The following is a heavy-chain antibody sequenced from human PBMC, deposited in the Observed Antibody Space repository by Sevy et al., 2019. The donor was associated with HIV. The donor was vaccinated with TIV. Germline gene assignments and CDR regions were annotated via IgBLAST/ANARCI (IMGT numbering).Heavy chain of an antibody. CDR1: GFTFSNYA. V-gene: IGHV3-23*01. Sequence: GGSLRLSCADSGFTFSNYAMAWVRQAPGKGLEWVSAIRVSGDFTYYADSVRGRFTVPRDKSKNRLFQQMNSLRAEDRAVYYCAIKITMIRGDQGSFDYWGQGTLVTVSS. J-gene: IGHJ4*02. CDR2: IRVSGDFT. CDR3: AIKITMIRGDQGSFDY. D-gene: IGHD3-10*01.